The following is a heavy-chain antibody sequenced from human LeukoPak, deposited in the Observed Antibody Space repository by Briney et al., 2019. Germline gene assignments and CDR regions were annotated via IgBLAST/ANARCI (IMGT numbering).Heavy chain of an antibody. CDR3: SRANPSYSSHWGGAFDI. CDR2: ISNDGTNK. V-gene: IGHV3-30-3*01. D-gene: IGHD6-19*01. Sequence: GGSLRLSCGASGFPFSSYAIHWVRQAPGKGLEWVVVISNDGTNKYYADSVKGRFTISRDNSKNTLFLQMNSLRVEDTAVYYCSRANPSYSSHWGGAFDIWGQGTVVTVSS. CDR1: GFPFSSYA. J-gene: IGHJ3*02.